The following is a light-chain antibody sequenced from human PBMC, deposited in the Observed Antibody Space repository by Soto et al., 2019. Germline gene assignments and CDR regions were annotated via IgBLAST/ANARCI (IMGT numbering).Light chain of an antibody. CDR1: QNIYNNY. CDR2: GAS. CDR3: QRYGSSPPHT. V-gene: IGKV3-20*01. J-gene: IGKJ2*01. Sequence: EIVLTQSPGTLSLSPGEGATLSCRASQNIYNNYLAWYQQKPGQAPRLLISGASSRATGIPDRFSDSGSGTDFTLTISRLESEDFAVYYCQRYGSSPPHTFGQGTKLEIK.